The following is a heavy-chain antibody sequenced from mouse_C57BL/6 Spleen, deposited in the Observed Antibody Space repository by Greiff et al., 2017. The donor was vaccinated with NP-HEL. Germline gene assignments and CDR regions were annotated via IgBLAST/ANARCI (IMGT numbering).Heavy chain of an antibody. CDR3: TTGSKGNGYFDV. CDR1: GFNIKDDY. Sequence: VQLQQSGAELVRPGASVKLSCTASGFNIKDDYMHWVKQRHEQGLEWIGWIDPENGDTEYASKFQGKATITADTSSNTAYLQLSSLTSEDTAVYYCTTGSKGNGYFDVWGTGTTVTVSS. V-gene: IGHV14-4*01. D-gene: IGHD1-1*01. J-gene: IGHJ1*03. CDR2: IDPENGDT.